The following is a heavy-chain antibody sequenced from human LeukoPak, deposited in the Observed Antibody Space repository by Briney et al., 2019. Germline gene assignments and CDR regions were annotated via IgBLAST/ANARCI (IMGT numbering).Heavy chain of an antibody. CDR2: ISSSSSSYI. D-gene: IGHD6-19*01. J-gene: IGHJ4*02. Sequence: GGSLRLSCAASGFTFSNAWMSWVRQAPGKGLEWVSSISSSSSSYIYYADSVKGRFTISRDNAKNSLYLQMNSLRAEDTAVYYCARSPKSIAVAGLDYWGQGTLVTVSS. V-gene: IGHV3-21*01. CDR3: ARSPKSIAVAGLDY. CDR1: GFTFSNAW.